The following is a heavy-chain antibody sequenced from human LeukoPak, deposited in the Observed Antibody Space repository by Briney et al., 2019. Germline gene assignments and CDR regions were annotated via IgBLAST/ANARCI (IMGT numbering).Heavy chain of an antibody. CDR2: IRGSGGT. CDR3: ANFIAASATGFQH. Sequence: GGSLRLSCAASGFTFDDYGMTWVRQAPGKGLEWVSDIRGSGGTYYADSVKGRFTLSRDNAKNTLYLQMSSLRAEDTAVYYCANFIAASATGFQHWGQGTLVTVSS. V-gene: IGHV3-23*01. CDR1: GFTFDDYG. J-gene: IGHJ1*01. D-gene: IGHD6-6*01.